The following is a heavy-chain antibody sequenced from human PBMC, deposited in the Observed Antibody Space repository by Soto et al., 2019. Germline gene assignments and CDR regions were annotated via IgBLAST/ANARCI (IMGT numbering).Heavy chain of an antibody. CDR3: AKGARSSYYYGWDV. V-gene: IGHV3-23*01. Sequence: EVQLLESGGGLIQPGGSLRLSCAASGFTFSSYAMSWVRQAPGKGLEWVSGTTGSGGSTFYADSVKGRFTISRDNSESTLYLQMNSLRAEDTALYYCAKGARSSYYYGWDVWGQGTTVTVSS. CDR2: TTGSGGST. J-gene: IGHJ6*02. CDR1: GFTFSSYA. D-gene: IGHD6-6*01.